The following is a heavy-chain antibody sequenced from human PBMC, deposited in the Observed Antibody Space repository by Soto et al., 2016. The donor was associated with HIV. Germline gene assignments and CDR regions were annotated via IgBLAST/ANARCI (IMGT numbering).Heavy chain of an antibody. CDR1: GGSFSGYY. CDR2: INHSGNT. V-gene: IGHV4-34*01. CDR3: TSGYSGHGYASDNVF. Sequence: QVQLQQWGAGLLKPSETLSLTCAVYGGSFSGYYWSWIRQSPGKGLEWIGEINHSGNTNYNPSLKSRVLISLDTPKNQFSLKMASVTAADTAVYYCTSGYSGHGYASDNVFWGQGTLVAVTS. J-gene: IGHJ4*02. D-gene: IGHD5-12*01.